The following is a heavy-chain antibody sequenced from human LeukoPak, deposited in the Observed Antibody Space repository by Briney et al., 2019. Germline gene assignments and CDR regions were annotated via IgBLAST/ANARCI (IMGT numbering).Heavy chain of an antibody. Sequence: ASVKVSCKASGYTFTGYYMHWVRQAPGQGLEWMGWINPNSGGANYAQKFQGRVTMTTDTSISTAYMELSRLRSDDTAVYYCASTGQQLVDGDWFDPWGQGTLVTVSS. V-gene: IGHV1-2*02. J-gene: IGHJ5*02. D-gene: IGHD6-13*01. CDR1: GYTFTGYY. CDR3: ASTGQQLVDGDWFDP. CDR2: INPNSGGA.